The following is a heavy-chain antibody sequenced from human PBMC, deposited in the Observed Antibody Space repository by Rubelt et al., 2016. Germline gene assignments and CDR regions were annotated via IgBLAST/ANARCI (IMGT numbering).Heavy chain of an antibody. V-gene: IGHV4-39*01. CDR3: ARLSSGWYYFDY. J-gene: IGHJ4*02. Sequence: QLQLQESGPGLVKPSETLSLTCTVSGGSISSSSYYWGWIRQPPGKGLEWIGSIYYSGSTHYNPSLKSRVPISVDTSKNQFSLKLSAVTAADTAVYYCARLSSGWYYFDYWGQGTLVTVSS. CDR2: IYYSGST. D-gene: IGHD6-19*01. CDR1: GGSISSSSYY.